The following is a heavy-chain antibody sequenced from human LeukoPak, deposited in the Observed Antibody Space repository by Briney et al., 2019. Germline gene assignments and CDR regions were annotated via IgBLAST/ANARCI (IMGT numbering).Heavy chain of an antibody. CDR3: ATGSSGWSDY. D-gene: IGHD6-19*01. Sequence: PSETLSLTCTVSGGSIRSSSYYWGWIRQPPGKGLEWIGSIYYSGSTYYNPSLRSRVTLSVDTSKNQFSLKLSSVTAADTAVYFCATGSSGWSDYWGQGTLVTVSS. J-gene: IGHJ4*02. V-gene: IGHV4-39*01. CDR1: GGSIRSSSYY. CDR2: IYYSGST.